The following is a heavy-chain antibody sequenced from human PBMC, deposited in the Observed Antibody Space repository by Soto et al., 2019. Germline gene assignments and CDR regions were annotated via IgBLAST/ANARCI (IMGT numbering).Heavy chain of an antibody. CDR2: IYYSGST. CDR3: ARDGYSSSSGWFDP. J-gene: IGHJ5*02. D-gene: IGHD6-6*01. Sequence: SETLCLTCTVSGGSISSGDYYWSWIRQPPGKGLEWIGYIYYSGSTYYNPSLKSRVTISVDTSKNQFSLKLSSVTAADTAVYYCARDGYSSSSGWFDPWGQGTLVTVSS. V-gene: IGHV4-30-4*01. CDR1: GGSISSGDYY.